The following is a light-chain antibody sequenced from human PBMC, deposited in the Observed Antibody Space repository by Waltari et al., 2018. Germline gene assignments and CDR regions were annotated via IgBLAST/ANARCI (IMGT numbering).Light chain of an antibody. CDR2: GNS. CDR3: QSYDSSLSGSV. Sequence: QSGLTQPPSVSGAPGQRVTISCTGSSSNIGAGYDVHWYQLLPGTAPKLLIYGNSNRPSGVPDRFSGSKSGTSASLAITGLQAEDEADYYGQSYDSSLSGSVVGGGTKLTVL. V-gene: IGLV1-40*01. J-gene: IGLJ2*01. CDR1: SSNIGAGYD.